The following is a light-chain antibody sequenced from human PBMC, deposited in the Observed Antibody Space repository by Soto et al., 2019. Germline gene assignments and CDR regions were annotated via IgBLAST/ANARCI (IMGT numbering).Light chain of an antibody. CDR2: EAS. J-gene: IGKJ4*01. CDR3: QQYVHSPLT. CDR1: QTLTNIS. V-gene: IGKV3-20*01. Sequence: DIVLTQSPGTLSVSPGERATLSCRASQTLTNISLAWYQQGPGQAPRLLVYEASSRATGISNRFSGSGSGSDFTLTINTLEPGDSAVYYCQQYVHSPLTFGGGTKVEIK.